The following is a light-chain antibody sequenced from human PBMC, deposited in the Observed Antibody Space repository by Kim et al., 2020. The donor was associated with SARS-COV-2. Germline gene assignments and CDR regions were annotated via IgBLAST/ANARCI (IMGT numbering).Light chain of an antibody. Sequence: VSPGQPARITCSGDVLAKKYARWFQQKPGQAPVLVSYKDSERPSGIPERFSGSSSGTTVTLTISGAQVEDEADYYCYSAADNNQWVFGGGTKLTVL. CDR2: KDS. CDR3: YSAADNNQWV. V-gene: IGLV3-27*01. J-gene: IGLJ3*02. CDR1: VLAKKY.